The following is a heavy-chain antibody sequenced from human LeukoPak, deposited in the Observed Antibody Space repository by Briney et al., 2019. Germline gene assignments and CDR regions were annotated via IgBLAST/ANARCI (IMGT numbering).Heavy chain of an antibody. V-gene: IGHV3-23*01. Sequence: GGSLRLSCAASGFTFSSSAMAWVRHAPGKGLEWVSTISYSGSGTYYADSVKGRFTISRDNSKNTLYLQMNSLRAEDTAVYYCARDRYYPNSSGSPRDAFDIWGQGTMVTVSS. D-gene: IGHD6-19*01. CDR3: ARDRYYPNSSGSPRDAFDI. CDR1: GFTFSSSA. CDR2: ISYSGSGT. J-gene: IGHJ3*02.